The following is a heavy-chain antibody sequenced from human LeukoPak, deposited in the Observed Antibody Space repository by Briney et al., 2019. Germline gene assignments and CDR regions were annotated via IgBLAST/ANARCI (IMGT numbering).Heavy chain of an antibody. V-gene: IGHV4-38-2*02. Sequence: PSETLSLTCTVSAYSISSGYYWGWIRQPPGKGLEWIGNIYHSGSTYYNPSLKSRVTISVDTSKNQFSLKLSSVTAADTAVYYCARAVYYYDSSGYHGWLDPWGQGTLVTVSS. D-gene: IGHD3-22*01. CDR1: AYSISSGYY. J-gene: IGHJ5*02. CDR2: IYHSGST. CDR3: ARAVYYYDSSGYHGWLDP.